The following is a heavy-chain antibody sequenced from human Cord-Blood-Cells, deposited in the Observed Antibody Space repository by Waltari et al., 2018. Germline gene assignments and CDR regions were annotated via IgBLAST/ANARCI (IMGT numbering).Heavy chain of an antibody. V-gene: IGHV4-39*01. CDR1: GGSISSSSYY. D-gene: IGHD6-6*01. J-gene: IGHJ3*02. CDR3: ARPIYSSSSRNAFDI. CDR2: IYYSGST. Sequence: QLQLQESGPGLVKPSETLSLTCTVSGGSISSSSYYWGWIRQPPGKGLEWIGSIYYSGSTYYNPSLKCRVTISVDTSKNQFSLKLSSVTAADTAVYYCARPIYSSSSRNAFDIWGQGTMVTVSS.